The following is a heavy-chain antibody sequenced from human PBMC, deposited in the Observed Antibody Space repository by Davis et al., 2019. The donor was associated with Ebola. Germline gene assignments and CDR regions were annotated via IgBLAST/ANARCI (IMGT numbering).Heavy chain of an antibody. Sequence: AASVTVSCKASGYTFRSHYMHWVRQAPGQGLEWMGQINPSGGSTGYAQKFQGRVTMTRDTSTSTVYMELSGLRSEDTAVYYCARGESSSTSPYRGRLDPWGQGTLVTVSS. V-gene: IGHV1-46*01. CDR1: GYTFRSHY. D-gene: IGHD2-2*01. J-gene: IGHJ5*02. CDR2: INPSGGST. CDR3: ARGESSSTSPYRGRLDP.